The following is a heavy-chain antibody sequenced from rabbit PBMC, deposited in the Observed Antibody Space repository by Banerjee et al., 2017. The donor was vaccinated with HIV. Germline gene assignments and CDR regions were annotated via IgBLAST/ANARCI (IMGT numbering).Heavy chain of an antibody. J-gene: IGHJ6*01. CDR2: IDLVFGST. CDR3: ARDAGTSFSTYGMDL. Sequence: QLKESGGGLVQPGGSLKLSCKASGFTISSSYWMCWVRQAPGKGLEWIGYIDLVFGSTYYANWVNGRFTISSHNAQNTLYLQLNSLTVADTATYFCARDAGTSFSTYGMDLWGQGTLVTVS. D-gene: IGHD8-1*01. V-gene: IGHV1S7*01. CDR1: GFTISSSY.